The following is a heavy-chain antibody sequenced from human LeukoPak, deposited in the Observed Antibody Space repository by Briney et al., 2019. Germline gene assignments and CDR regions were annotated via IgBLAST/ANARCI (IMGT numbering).Heavy chain of an antibody. CDR2: IYYSGST. CDR3: ARGTTLGPRFDP. Sequence: ETLSLTCTVSGGSISSSSYYWGWIRQPPGKGLEWIGSIYYSGSTYYNPSLKSRVTISVDTSKNQFSLKLSSVTAADTAVYYCARGTTLGPRFDPWGQGTLVTVSS. V-gene: IGHV4-39*07. D-gene: IGHD1-14*01. J-gene: IGHJ5*02. CDR1: GGSISSSSYY.